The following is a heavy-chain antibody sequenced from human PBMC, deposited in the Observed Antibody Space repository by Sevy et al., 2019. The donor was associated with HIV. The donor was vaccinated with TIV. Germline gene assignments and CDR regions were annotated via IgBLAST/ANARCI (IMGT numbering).Heavy chain of an antibody. V-gene: IGHV3-30-3*01. CDR1: GFTFSSYA. CDR2: ISYDGSNK. Sequence: GGSLRLSCAASGFTFSSYAMHWVRQAPGKGLEWVAVISYDGSNKYYADSVKGRFTISRENSKNTPYLQMNSLRAEDTAVYYCARVLYSGYDFVNAFDIWGQGTMVTVSS. D-gene: IGHD5-12*01. J-gene: IGHJ3*02. CDR3: ARVLYSGYDFVNAFDI.